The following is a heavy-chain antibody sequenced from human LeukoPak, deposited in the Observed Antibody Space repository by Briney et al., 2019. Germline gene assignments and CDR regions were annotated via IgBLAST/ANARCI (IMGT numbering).Heavy chain of an antibody. CDR3: ASGTPIFGVVIP. D-gene: IGHD3-3*01. J-gene: IGHJ5*02. CDR1: GLTFSRYC. Sequence: GGSLRLSCAASGLTFSRYCMNWVRQAPGKGLEWVSYISSSSSTKYYANSVKSRFTTSRDNAKNSLYPQMNSLRAEDTAVYYCASGTPIFGVVIPWGQGTLVTVSS. V-gene: IGHV3-48*04. CDR2: ISSSSSTK.